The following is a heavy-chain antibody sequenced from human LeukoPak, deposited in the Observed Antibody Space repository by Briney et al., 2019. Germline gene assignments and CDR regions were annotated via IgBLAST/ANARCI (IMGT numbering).Heavy chain of an antibody. V-gene: IGHV3-30*03. CDR3: ARAAIAAARIYYYMDV. CDR1: GFTFSSYG. D-gene: IGHD6-13*01. CDR2: ISYDGSNK. Sequence: GGSLRLSCAASGFTFSSYGMHWVRQAPGKGLEWVAVISYDGSNKYYANSVKGRFTISRDNSKNTLYLQMGSLRAEDMAVYYCARAAIAAARIYYYMDVWGKGTTVTVSS. J-gene: IGHJ6*03.